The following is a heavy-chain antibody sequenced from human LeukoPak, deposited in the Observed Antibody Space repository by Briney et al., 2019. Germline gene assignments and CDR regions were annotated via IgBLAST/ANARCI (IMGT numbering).Heavy chain of an antibody. CDR2: ISGSGGST. D-gene: IGHD3-22*01. V-gene: IGHV3-23*01. J-gene: IGHJ4*02. CDR3: AKDRIPYYDSSGYYLD. CDR1: GFTFSSYA. Sequence: GGSLRLSCAASGFTFSSYAMSWVRQAPGKGLEWVSAISGSGGSTYYADSVKGRFTISRDNSKNTLYLQMDSLRAEDTAVYYCAKDRIPYYDSSGYYLDWGQGTLVTVSS.